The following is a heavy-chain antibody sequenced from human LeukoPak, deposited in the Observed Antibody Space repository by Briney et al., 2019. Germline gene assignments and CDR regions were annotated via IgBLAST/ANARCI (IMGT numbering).Heavy chain of an antibody. Sequence: GGSLRLSCAASGFTFSSYEMNWVRQAPGKGLEWVSYISSSGSTIYYADSMKGRFTISRDNAKNSLYLQMNSLRAEDTAVFYCARLRWEQTGYSSDYWGQGTLVTVSS. CDR3: ARLRWEQTGYSSDY. V-gene: IGHV3-48*03. D-gene: IGHD4-23*01. J-gene: IGHJ4*02. CDR2: ISSSGSTI. CDR1: GFTFSSYE.